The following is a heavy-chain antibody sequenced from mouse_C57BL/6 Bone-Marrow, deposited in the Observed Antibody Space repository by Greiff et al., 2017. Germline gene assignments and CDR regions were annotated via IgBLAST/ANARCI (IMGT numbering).Heavy chain of an antibody. V-gene: IGHV5-9*01. J-gene: IGHJ3*01. Sequence: EVQRVESGGGLVKPGGSLKLSCAASGFTFSSYTMSWVRQTPEKRLEWVATISGGGGNTYYPDSVKGRFTISRDNAKHTLYLQMSSLRSEDTALYYCASLYYYCSSYPPWFSYWGQGTLVTVSA. D-gene: IGHD1-1*01. CDR3: ASLYYYCSSYPPWFSY. CDR2: ISGGGGNT. CDR1: GFTFSSYT.